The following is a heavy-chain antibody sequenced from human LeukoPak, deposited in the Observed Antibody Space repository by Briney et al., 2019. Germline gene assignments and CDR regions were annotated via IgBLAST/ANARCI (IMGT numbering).Heavy chain of an antibody. CDR3: ARGLYDLNQYFQH. CDR1: GFTLSSYS. Sequence: GGSLRLSCAASGFTLSSYSMNWVRQAPGKGLEWVSYISTSNSFIYYADSVKGRFTISRDNAKNSLYLQMNSLRAEDTAVYYCARGLYDLNQYFQHWGQGTLVTVSS. D-gene: IGHD3-3*01. J-gene: IGHJ1*01. CDR2: ISTSNSFI. V-gene: IGHV3-21*05.